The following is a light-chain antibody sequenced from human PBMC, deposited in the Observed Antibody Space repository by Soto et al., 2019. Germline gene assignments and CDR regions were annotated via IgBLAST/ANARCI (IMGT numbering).Light chain of an antibody. V-gene: IGKV1-33*01. Sequence: DIQMTQSPSSLSASVGDRVTITCQASQDISNYLNWYQQKPGKAPKLLIYDASNLETGVPSRFSGSGSGKDITFTISRLQPEDTATYYCQQYDNLPLTFGGGTKVEIK. CDR3: QQYDNLPLT. J-gene: IGKJ4*01. CDR2: DAS. CDR1: QDISNY.